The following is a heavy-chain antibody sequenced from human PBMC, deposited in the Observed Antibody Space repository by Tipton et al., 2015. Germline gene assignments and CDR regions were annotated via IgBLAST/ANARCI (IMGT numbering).Heavy chain of an antibody. CDR1: GGTFSTYA. V-gene: IGHV1-69*01. J-gene: IGHJ3*02. Sequence: QSGAEVKKPGSSVKVSCKASGGTFSTYALNWVRQAPGQGLEWMGGIIPLYGSTNYAQRFQGRISITADPSGTMVYMELNSLRSEDTALYYCAQDRDYFDRSGYNSGAFDIWGQGSMVTVSS. D-gene: IGHD3-22*01. CDR2: IIPLYGST. CDR3: AQDRDYFDRSGYNSGAFDI.